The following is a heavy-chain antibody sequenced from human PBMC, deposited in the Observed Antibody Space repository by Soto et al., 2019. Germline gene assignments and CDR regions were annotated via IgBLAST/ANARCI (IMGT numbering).Heavy chain of an antibody. Sequence: ASVKVSCKASGGTFSSYAISWVRQAPGQGLEWMGGIIPIFGTANYAQKFQGRVTITADESTSTAYMELSSLRSEDTAVYYCARVAARPGWFDPWGQGTLVTVSS. CDR2: IIPIFGTA. J-gene: IGHJ5*02. CDR3: ARVAARPGWFDP. V-gene: IGHV1-69*13. D-gene: IGHD6-6*01. CDR1: GGTFSSYA.